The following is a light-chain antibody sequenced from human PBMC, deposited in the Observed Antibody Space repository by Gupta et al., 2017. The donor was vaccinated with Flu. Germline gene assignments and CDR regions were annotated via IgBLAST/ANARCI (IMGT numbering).Light chain of an antibody. CDR3: ASFADGRYV. J-gene: IGLJ1*01. CDR1: SGDVGAYNY. V-gene: IGLV2-8*01. CDR2: EVS. Sequence: QSVTISCTGSSGDVGAYNYVSGYQHHPGKAPKLMIYEVSRRPSGVPDRFYASKSGSTASLTVSGLQAEDEADYYCASFADGRYVFGTGTKVTVL.